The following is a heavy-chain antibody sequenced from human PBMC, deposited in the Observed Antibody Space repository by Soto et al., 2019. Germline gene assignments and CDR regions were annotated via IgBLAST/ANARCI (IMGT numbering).Heavy chain of an antibody. CDR1: GGTFSRYS. D-gene: IGHD2-2*01. CDR2: IIPIFGIP. Sequence: QVQLVQSGAEVKKPGSSVKVSCKASGGTFSRYSITWVRQAPGHGLEWIGRIIPIFGIPTYAQKFQGRVTLTAEESTSTAYMELSSLRSDDTAVYYCAREDRDRETGLVPAAIDGMDVGGQGTTVTVSS. V-gene: IGHV1-69*08. J-gene: IGHJ6*02. CDR3: AREDRDRETGLVPAAIDGMDV.